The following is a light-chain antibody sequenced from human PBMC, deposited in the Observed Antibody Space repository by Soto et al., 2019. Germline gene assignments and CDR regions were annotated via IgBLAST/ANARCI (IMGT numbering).Light chain of an antibody. CDR1: QTIDTY. CDR2: AAS. CDR3: QQYYATPLT. V-gene: IGKV1-39*01. J-gene: IGKJ4*01. Sequence: IRRTQSPSSLSVSVGDRVTITCRASQTIDTYLNWYEQKPGKAPKLLIYAASTLQSGVPSRFSGGGSGTDFTLTISSLQAEDVALFYCQQYYATPLTFGGGTKVDIK.